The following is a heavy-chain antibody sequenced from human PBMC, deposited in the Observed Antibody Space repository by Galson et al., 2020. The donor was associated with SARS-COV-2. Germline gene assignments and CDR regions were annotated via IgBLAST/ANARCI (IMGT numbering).Heavy chain of an antibody. CDR1: GFTFSRSA. V-gene: IGHV3-30*04. D-gene: IGHD3-22*01. Sequence: GESLKISCAASGFTFSRSAIHWVRQAPGKGLEWVAVISYDGRNTHYGDSVRGRFTISRDNAKNTLYLQMNSLRAEDTAVYYCARDYYDSDVYSTDGMDVWGQGTMVTVSS. CDR3: ARDYYDSDVYSTDGMDV. J-gene: IGHJ6*02. CDR2: ISYDGRNT.